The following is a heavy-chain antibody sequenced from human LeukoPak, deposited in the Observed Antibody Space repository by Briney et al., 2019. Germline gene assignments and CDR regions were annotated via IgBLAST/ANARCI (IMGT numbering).Heavy chain of an antibody. D-gene: IGHD4-11*01. CDR2: ISSSSSYI. Sequence: PGGSLRLSCAASGFTFSSYSMNWVRQAPGKGLEWVSSISSSSSYIYYADSVKGRFTISRDNAKNSLYLQMNSLRAEDTAVYYCARAIDYSNYVWFDPWGQGTLVTVSS. CDR1: GFTFSSYS. CDR3: ARAIDYSNYVWFDP. J-gene: IGHJ5*02. V-gene: IGHV3-21*04.